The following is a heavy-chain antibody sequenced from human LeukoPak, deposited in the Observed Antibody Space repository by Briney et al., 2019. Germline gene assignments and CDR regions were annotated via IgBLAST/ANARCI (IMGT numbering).Heavy chain of an antibody. D-gene: IGHD5-12*01. Sequence: GGSLRLSRAPSGFTFSSYSVNWVRQAPGKGLECLPSISSSSSYIYYADSVKGRFTISRDNAKNSLYLQMNSLRAEDTAVYYCAREAGRQWIRRWFDPWDQGTLVTVSS. CDR3: AREAGRQWIRRWFDP. V-gene: IGHV3-21*01. CDR1: GFTFSSYS. J-gene: IGHJ5*02. CDR2: ISSSSSYI.